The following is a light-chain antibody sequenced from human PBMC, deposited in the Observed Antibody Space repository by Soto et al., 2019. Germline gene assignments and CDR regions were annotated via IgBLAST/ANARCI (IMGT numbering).Light chain of an antibody. Sequence: EIVMTQSPATLSVSAGGTVTLSCRASQSVRTNVAWYQQIPGQAPRLLVYGASTRATGVPARFTGSGYGIEFSLTISSLLSEDSAFYYCQQYFNWPLTWTFGPGTKV. J-gene: IGKJ1*01. CDR2: GAS. CDR1: QSVRTN. V-gene: IGKV3-15*01. CDR3: QQYFNWPLTWT.